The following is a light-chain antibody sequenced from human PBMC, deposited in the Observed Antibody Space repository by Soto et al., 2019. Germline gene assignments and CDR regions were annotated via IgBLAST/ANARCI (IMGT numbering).Light chain of an antibody. J-gene: IGLJ1*01. CDR1: ALPNQY. Sequence: SYELTQIPSVSVSPGQTARITCSGDALPNQYAYWYQQKPGQAPVLVIYKDSERPSGIPERFSGSSSGTTVTLTISGVQAEDEADYYCQSADSSGTYGYVFGTGTKVTVL. CDR3: QSADSSGTYGYV. V-gene: IGLV3-25*03. CDR2: KDS.